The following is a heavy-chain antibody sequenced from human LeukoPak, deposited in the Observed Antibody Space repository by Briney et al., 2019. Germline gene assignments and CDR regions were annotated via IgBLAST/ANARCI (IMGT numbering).Heavy chain of an antibody. CDR1: GFTFNRDW. CDR3: ATKEPSTSGWSY. J-gene: IGHJ4*02. D-gene: IGHD6-19*01. Sequence: GGSLRLSCAASGFTFNRDWTAWVRQAPGKGLEWVANIKEDGSEKNYVDSVKGRFTISRDNAENSVYLQMNDLRAEDTGVYYCATKEPSTSGWSYWGQGTLVAVSS. V-gene: IGHV3-7*01. CDR2: IKEDGSEK.